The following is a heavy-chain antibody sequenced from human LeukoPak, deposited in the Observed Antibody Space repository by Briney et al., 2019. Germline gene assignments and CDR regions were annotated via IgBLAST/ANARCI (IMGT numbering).Heavy chain of an antibody. Sequence: PSETLSLTCTVSGGSISSYYWSWVRQPPGKGLEWMGYIYYSGSTNYNPSLKSRVTISVHTSNNQFSLKLSSVTAADTAVYYCARRTGSYSFDYWGQGTLVTVSS. CDR3: ARRTGSYSFDY. CDR1: GGSISSYY. J-gene: IGHJ4*02. V-gene: IGHV4-59*01. D-gene: IGHD3-10*01. CDR2: IYYSGST.